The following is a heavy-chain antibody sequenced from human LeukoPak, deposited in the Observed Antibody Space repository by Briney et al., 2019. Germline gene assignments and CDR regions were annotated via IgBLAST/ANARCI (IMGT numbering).Heavy chain of an antibody. J-gene: IGHJ4*02. CDR2: INHSGSN. CDR3: ARGFSGSSPGYYFDY. Sequence: SETLSLTCAVYGGSFSGYYWSWIRQPPGKGLEWIGEINHSGSNSYNPSLKSRVTISVDTSKNQFSLKLSSVTAADTAVYYCARGFSGSSPGYYFDYWGQGTLVTVSS. V-gene: IGHV4-34*01. D-gene: IGHD6-6*01. CDR1: GGSFSGYY.